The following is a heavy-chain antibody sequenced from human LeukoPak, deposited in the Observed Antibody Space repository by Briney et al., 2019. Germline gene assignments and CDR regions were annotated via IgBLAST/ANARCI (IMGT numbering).Heavy chain of an antibody. Sequence: SETLSLTCTVSGGSISSGGYYWSWIRQHPGKGLEWIGYIYYSGSTYYNPSLKSRVTISVDTSKNQFSLKLSSVTAADTAVYYCARWGYGGNSAWFDPWGQGTLVTVSS. V-gene: IGHV4-31*03. D-gene: IGHD4-23*01. CDR2: IYYSGST. CDR1: GGSISSGGYY. J-gene: IGHJ5*02. CDR3: ARWGYGGNSAWFDP.